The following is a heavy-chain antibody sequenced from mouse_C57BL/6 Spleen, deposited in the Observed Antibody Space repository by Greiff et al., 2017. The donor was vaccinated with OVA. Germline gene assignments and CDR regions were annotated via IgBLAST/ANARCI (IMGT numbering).Heavy chain of an antibody. D-gene: IGHD1-2*01. V-gene: IGHV1-82*01. J-gene: IGHJ2*01. CDR2: IYPGDGDT. CDR1: GYAFSSSW. CDR3: ARSLRLDY. Sequence: QVQLKESGPELVKPGASVKISCKASGYAFSSSWMNWVKQRPGKGLEWIGRIYPGDGDTNYNGKFKGKATLTADKSSSTAYMQLSSLTSEDSAVYFCARSLRLDYWGQGTTLTVSS.